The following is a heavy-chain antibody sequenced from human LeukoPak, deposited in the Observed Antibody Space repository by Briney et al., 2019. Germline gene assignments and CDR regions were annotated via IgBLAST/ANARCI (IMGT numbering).Heavy chain of an antibody. Sequence: GGSLRLSYASSGFAVSSKYMNWVRQAPGRGLEWVSVIYSGGNTYYADSVKGRFTISRDNAKNTVYLQMNSLRAEDTAVYYCAREYYYDSSGPFDYWGQGTLVTVSS. CDR2: IYSGGNT. J-gene: IGHJ4*02. D-gene: IGHD3-22*01. CDR1: GFAVSSKY. V-gene: IGHV3-53*01. CDR3: AREYYYDSSGPFDY.